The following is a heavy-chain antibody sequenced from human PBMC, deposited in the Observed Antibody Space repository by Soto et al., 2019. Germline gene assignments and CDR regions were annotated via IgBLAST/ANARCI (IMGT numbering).Heavy chain of an antibody. CDR2: IYYSGST. CDR1: GGSISSYY. V-gene: IGHV4-59*01. D-gene: IGHD3-3*01. J-gene: IGHJ5*02. Sequence: PSETLSLTCTVSGGSISSYYWSWIRQPPGKGLEWIGYIYYSGSTNYNPSLKSRVTISVDTSKNQFSLKLSSVTAADTAVYYCARDGKDYDFWSGYGGWFDPWGQGTLVTVSS. CDR3: ARDGKDYDFWSGYGGWFDP.